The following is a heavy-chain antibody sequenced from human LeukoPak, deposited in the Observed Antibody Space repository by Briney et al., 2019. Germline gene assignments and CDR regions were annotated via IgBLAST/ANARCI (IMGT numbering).Heavy chain of an antibody. Sequence: PGGSLRLSCVASGFTFSSYEMNWVRQAPGKGLEWVSSISSSSSYIYYADSVKGRFTISRDNAKNSLYLQMNSLRAEDTAVYYCARDLVKGYSSGRYFDHWGQGTLVTVSS. CDR3: ARDLVKGYSSGRYFDH. V-gene: IGHV3-21*01. CDR1: GFTFSSYE. CDR2: ISSSSSYI. J-gene: IGHJ4*02. D-gene: IGHD6-19*01.